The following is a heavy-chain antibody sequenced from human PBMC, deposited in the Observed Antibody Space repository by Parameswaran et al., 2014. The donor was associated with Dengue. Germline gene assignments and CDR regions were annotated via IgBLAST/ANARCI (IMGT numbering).Heavy chain of an antibody. V-gene: IGHV4-31*02. Sequence: RWIRQPPGKGLEWIGYIYYSGSTYYNPSLKSRVTISVDTSKNQFSLKLSSVTAADTAVYYCARGAGDPREGEVLDYWGQGTLVTVSS. CDR3: ARGAGDPREGEVLDY. D-gene: IGHD2-21*01. CDR2: IYYSGST. J-gene: IGHJ4*02.